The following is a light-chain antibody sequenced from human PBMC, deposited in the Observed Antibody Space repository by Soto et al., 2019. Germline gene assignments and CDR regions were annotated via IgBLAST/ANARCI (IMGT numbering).Light chain of an antibody. J-gene: IGKJ3*01. CDR2: GAS. Sequence: EIVMTQSPSTLSVSPGERATLSCRASQSINSNLTWYQQKPGQAPRLLIYGASTRATGIPARFSGSGSGTEFTLTISSLQSEDFAVYYCQHYNNWPPLFTFGPGTKVDIK. V-gene: IGKV3-15*01. CDR1: QSINSN. CDR3: QHYNNWPPLFT.